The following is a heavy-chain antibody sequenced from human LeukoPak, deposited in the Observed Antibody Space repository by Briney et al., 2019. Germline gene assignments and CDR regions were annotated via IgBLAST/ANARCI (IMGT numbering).Heavy chain of an antibody. CDR3: ARGQEGYSYGYDFDY. CDR1: GGSFSGYY. D-gene: IGHD5-18*01. V-gene: IGHV4-34*01. Sequence: SETPSLTCAVYGGSFSGYYWSWIRQPPGKGLEWIGEINHSGSTNYNPSLKSRVTISVDTSKNQFSLKLSSVTAADTAVYYCARGQEGYSYGYDFDYWGQGTLVTVSS. CDR2: INHSGST. J-gene: IGHJ4*02.